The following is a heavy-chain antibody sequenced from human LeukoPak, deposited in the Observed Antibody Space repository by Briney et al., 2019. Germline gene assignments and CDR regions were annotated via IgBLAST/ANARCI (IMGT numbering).Heavy chain of an antibody. V-gene: IGHV4-4*07. Sequence: SETLSLTCTVSGGSISSYYWSWIRQPAGSGLEWIGRIYTSGTTDYNPSLRTRVTISVDASRNQFSLNLSSVTAADTAVYYCARWSGSVTARNYYYYMDVWGEGTTVTVSS. D-gene: IGHD6-6*01. CDR2: IYTSGTT. J-gene: IGHJ6*03. CDR1: GGSISSYY. CDR3: ARWSGSVTARNYYYYMDV.